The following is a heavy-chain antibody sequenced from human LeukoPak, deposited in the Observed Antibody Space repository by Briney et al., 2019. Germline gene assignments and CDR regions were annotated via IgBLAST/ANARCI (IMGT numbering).Heavy chain of an antibody. Sequence: GGSLRLSCAASGFTFSSYSMNWVRQAPGKGLEWVSSISSSSSHIYYADSVKGRFTISRDNAKNSLYLQMNSLRAEDTAVYYCARGASSGYYSDYWGQGTLVTVSS. CDR1: GFTFSSYS. J-gene: IGHJ4*02. CDR3: ARGASSGYYSDY. CDR2: ISSSSSHI. D-gene: IGHD3-22*01. V-gene: IGHV3-21*01.